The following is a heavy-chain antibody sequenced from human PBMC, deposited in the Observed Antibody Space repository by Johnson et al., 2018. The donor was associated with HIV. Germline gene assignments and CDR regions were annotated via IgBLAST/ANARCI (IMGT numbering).Heavy chain of an antibody. J-gene: IGHJ3*02. D-gene: IGHD2-15*01. Sequence: VQLVESGGGVVQPGRSLRLSCAASGFTFSSYGMHWVRQAPGKGLEWVAVIWYDGRNKYYADSVKGRFTISRDNSKNTLYLQMNSLRAEDTAVYYCAKEQLLRAFDIWGQGTMVTVSS. CDR3: AKEQLLRAFDI. CDR2: IWYDGRNK. CDR1: GFTFSSYG. V-gene: IGHV3-33*06.